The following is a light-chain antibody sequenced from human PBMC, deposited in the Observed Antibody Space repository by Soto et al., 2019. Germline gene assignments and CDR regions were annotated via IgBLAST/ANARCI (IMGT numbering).Light chain of an antibody. V-gene: IGLV2-14*01. J-gene: IGLJ1*01. Sequence: SALTQPASVSGSPGQSITISCTGTSSDVGGYNYVSWYQQHPGKAPKLMIYEVSNRPSGVSNRFSGSKSGNTASLTISGLQAEDEADYYCSSYTSSSIDYVFGTGTKLTVL. CDR1: SSDVGGYNY. CDR2: EVS. CDR3: SSYTSSSIDYV.